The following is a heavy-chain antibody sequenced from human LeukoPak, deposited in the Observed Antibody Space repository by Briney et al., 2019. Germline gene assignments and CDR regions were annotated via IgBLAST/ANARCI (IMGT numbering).Heavy chain of an antibody. V-gene: IGHV4-59*01. CDR2: IYYSGST. J-gene: IGHJ4*02. D-gene: IGHD3-9*01. CDR3: ARDHVDILTGYDY. CDR1: GGSISSYY. Sequence: SETLSLTCTVSGGSISSYYWSWLRQPPGKGLEWIGYIYYSGSTNYNPSLKSRVTISVDTSKNQFSLKLSSVTAADTAVYYCARDHVDILTGYDYWGQGTLVTVSS.